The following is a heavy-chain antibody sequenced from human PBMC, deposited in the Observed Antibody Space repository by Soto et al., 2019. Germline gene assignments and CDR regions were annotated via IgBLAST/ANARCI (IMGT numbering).Heavy chain of an antibody. V-gene: IGHV1-46*02. CDR2: INPASAST. Sequence: QVQLVQSGAEVKKPGASVKVSCRTSGYTFKHYYIHWVRQAPGQGLEWLGIINPASASTNYAQEFPDRVTLTMDTSTTTVYMELSGLRAEDTAIFDCARELAAGDHWGQGTLVTVSS. D-gene: IGHD6-25*01. CDR3: ARELAAGDH. CDR1: GYTFKHYY. J-gene: IGHJ4*02.